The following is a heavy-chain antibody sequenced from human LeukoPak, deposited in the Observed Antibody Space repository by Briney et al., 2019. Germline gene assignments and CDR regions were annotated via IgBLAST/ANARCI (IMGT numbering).Heavy chain of an antibody. Sequence: GGSLRLSCAASGFTFDDYGMSWVRQAPGKGLEWVSGTNWNGGSTGYADSVKGRFTISRDNAKNSLYLQMNSLRAEDTALYHCARNLRYFDWLLPDYWGQGTLVTVSS. D-gene: IGHD3-9*01. J-gene: IGHJ4*02. CDR2: TNWNGGST. CDR3: ARNLRYFDWLLPDY. CDR1: GFTFDDYG. V-gene: IGHV3-20*01.